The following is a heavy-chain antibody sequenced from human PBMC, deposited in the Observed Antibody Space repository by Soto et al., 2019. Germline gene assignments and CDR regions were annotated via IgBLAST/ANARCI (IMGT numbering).Heavy chain of an antibody. J-gene: IGHJ2*01. CDR1: GFTFSSYA. V-gene: IGHV3-23*01. CDR2: ISGSGVST. D-gene: IGHD3-22*01. Sequence: HPGGSLRLSCTASGFTFSSYAMSWVRQAPGKGLEWVSAISGSGVSTYYADSVKGRFTISRDNSKNTLYLQMNSLRAEDTAVYYCHSSGYYPYWYFDLWGRGTLVTVSS. CDR3: HSSGYYPYWYFDL.